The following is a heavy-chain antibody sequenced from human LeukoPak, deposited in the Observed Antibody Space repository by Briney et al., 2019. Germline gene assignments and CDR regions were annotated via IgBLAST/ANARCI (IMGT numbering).Heavy chain of an antibody. J-gene: IGHJ4*02. CDR3: ATDQRELPLDY. Sequence: ASVKVSCKVSGYTLTELSMHWVRQAPGKGLEWMGGFDPEDGETIYAQKFQGRVTITADTSTDTAYMELSSLRSEDTAVYYCATDQRELPLDYWGQGTLVTVSS. CDR2: FDPEDGET. D-gene: IGHD1-26*01. V-gene: IGHV1-24*01. CDR1: GYTLTELS.